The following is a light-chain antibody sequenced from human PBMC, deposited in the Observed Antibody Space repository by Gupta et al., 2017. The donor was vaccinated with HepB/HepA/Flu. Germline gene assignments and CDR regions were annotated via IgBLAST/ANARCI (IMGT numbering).Light chain of an antibody. V-gene: IGKV1-9*01. CDR1: QGIGSY. CDR2: AAS. J-gene: IGKJ4*01. CDR3: QQVNSYPLT. Sequence: DIQLTQSPAFLSASVGDRVTITCRASQGIGSYLAWYQQKPGKAPKLLIYAASTLQSGVPLRFSGSGFGTEFTLTISSLQPEDFATYYRQQVNSYPLTFGGGTKVEIK.